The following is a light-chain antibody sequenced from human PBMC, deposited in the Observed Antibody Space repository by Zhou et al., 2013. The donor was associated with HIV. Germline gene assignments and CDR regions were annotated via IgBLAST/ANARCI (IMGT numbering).Light chain of an antibody. Sequence: EVVLTQSPATLSLSPGERATLSCRASQSISTYLVWYQQKPGQAPRLLIYDASDRVTGVPARFSGSGSGTDFTLTISRLEPEDFAVYYCQQYGSSLITFGQGTRL. CDR1: QSISTY. J-gene: IGKJ5*01. V-gene: IGKV3-20*01. CDR2: DAS. CDR3: QQYGSSLIT.